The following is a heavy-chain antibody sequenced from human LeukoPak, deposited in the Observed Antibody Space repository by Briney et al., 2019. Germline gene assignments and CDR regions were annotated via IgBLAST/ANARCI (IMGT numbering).Heavy chain of an antibody. CDR1: GFTFSSYG. CDR2: IRYDGSNK. V-gene: IGHV3-30*02. Sequence: GGSLRLSCAASGFTFSSYGMHWVRQAPGKGLEWVAFIRYDGSNKYYADSVKGRFTISRDNSKNTLYLQMNSLRAEDTAVYYCAKGEYLRFLDLFDYWGQGTLVTVSS. CDR3: AKGEYLRFLDLFDY. J-gene: IGHJ4*02. D-gene: IGHD3-3*01.